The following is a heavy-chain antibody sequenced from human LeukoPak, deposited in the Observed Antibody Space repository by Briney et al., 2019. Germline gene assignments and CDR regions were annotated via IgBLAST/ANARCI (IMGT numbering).Heavy chain of an antibody. J-gene: IGHJ4*02. CDR2: ISGSGGST. Sequence: PGGSLRLSCAASGFTFSSYGMHWVRQAPGKGLEWVSAISGSGGSTYYADSVKGRFTISRDNSKNTLYLQMNSLRAEDTAVYYCAKDNSRKLRYFDWPYFDYWGQGTLVTVSS. D-gene: IGHD3-9*01. CDR3: AKDNSRKLRYFDWPYFDY. CDR1: GFTFSSYG. V-gene: IGHV3-23*01.